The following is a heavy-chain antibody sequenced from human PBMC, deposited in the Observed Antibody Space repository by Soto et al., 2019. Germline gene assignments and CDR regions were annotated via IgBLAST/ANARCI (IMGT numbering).Heavy chain of an antibody. D-gene: IGHD3-3*01. CDR1: GFTFSSYG. CDR3: ARGFGRYGAFDI. CDR2: IWYDGSNK. J-gene: IGHJ3*02. Sequence: GGSLRLSCAASGFTFSSYGMHWVRQAPGKGLEWVAVIWYDGSNKYYADSVKGRFTISRDNSKNTLYLQMNSLRAEDTAVYHCARGFGRYGAFDIWGQGTMVTVSS. V-gene: IGHV3-33*01.